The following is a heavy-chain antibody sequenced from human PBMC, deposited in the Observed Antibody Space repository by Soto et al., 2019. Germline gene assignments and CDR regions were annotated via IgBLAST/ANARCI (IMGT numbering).Heavy chain of an antibody. CDR3: ARSDGYHFNWLDS. CDR2: MNPNSNNT. D-gene: IGHD2-21*01. CDR1: GYTFASYD. V-gene: IGHV1-8*01. J-gene: IGHJ5*01. Sequence: QVQLVQSGADVKTPGASVKVSCKASGYTFASYDINWVRQAPGQGLEWMGWMNPNSNNTGYAQKLQGRLTMTRDIALSIAHMELSSLRNEDTAVYYCARSDGYHFNWLDSWGQGTLVTVSA.